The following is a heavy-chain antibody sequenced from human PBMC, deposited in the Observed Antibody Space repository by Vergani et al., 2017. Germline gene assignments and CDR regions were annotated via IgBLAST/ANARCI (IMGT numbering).Heavy chain of an antibody. J-gene: IGHJ4*02. Sequence: VQLVQSGAEVKKPGSSVKVSCKASGGTFSSYAISWVRQAPGQGLEWMGRIIPILGIANYAQKFQGRVTITADKSTSTAYMELSSLRSEDTAVYYCARVANYDFWSGYYPLDYWGQGTLVTVSS. CDR2: IIPILGIA. V-gene: IGHV1-69*09. D-gene: IGHD3-3*01. CDR1: GGTFSSYA. CDR3: ARVANYDFWSGYYPLDY.